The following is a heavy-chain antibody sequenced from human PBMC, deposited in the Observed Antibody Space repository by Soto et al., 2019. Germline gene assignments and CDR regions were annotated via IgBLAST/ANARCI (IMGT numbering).Heavy chain of an antibody. CDR1: GGSISSSNW. D-gene: IGHD5-18*01. CDR3: ARDAPDTAMGWNY. CDR2: IYHSGST. V-gene: IGHV4-4*02. J-gene: IGHJ4*02. Sequence: SETLSLTCAVSGGSISSSNWWSWVRRPPGKGLEWIGEIYHSGSTNYNPSLKSRVTISVDKSKNQFSLKLSSVTAADTAVYYCARDAPDTAMGWNYWGQGTLVTVSS.